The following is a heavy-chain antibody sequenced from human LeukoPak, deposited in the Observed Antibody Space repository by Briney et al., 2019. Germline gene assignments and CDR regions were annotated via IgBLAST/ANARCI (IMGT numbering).Heavy chain of an antibody. CDR3: ARGPTRHGYKYAWFDY. Sequence: SVKVSCKASGGTFSSYAISWVRQAPGQGLEWMGRIIPILGIANFAQKFQGRVTITADKSMSTAYMELSSLRTEDTAVYYCARGPTRHGYKYAWFDYWGQGTLVTVSS. J-gene: IGHJ4*02. CDR2: IIPILGIA. D-gene: IGHD5-24*01. V-gene: IGHV1-69*04. CDR1: GGTFSSYA.